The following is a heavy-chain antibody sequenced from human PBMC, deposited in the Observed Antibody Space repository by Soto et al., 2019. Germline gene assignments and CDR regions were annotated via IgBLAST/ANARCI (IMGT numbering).Heavy chain of an antibody. CDR1: GGTFSSYA. CDR3: ARGGYDILTGYGFDY. Sequence: ASVKVSCKASGGTFSSYAISWVRQAPGQGLEWMGGIIPIFGTANYAQKFQGRVTITADESTSTAYMELSSLRSEDTAVYYCARGGYDILTGYGFDYWGQGTLVTVSS. D-gene: IGHD3-9*01. V-gene: IGHV1-69*13. CDR2: IIPIFGTA. J-gene: IGHJ4*02.